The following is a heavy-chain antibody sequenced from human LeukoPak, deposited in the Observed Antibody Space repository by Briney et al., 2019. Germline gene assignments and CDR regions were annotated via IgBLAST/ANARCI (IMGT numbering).Heavy chain of an antibody. CDR3: SRSAYYDGSGNYYDY. Sequence: GGSLRLSCAASGFTFDDYDMHWVRQAPGKGLEWVSGITWNSHSIAYADSVKGRFTISRDNAKNSLYLQMNRLRAEDTAVYYCSRSAYYDGSGNYYDYWGQGTLVTVSS. CDR1: GFTFDDYD. D-gene: IGHD3-22*01. J-gene: IGHJ4*02. V-gene: IGHV3-9*01. CDR2: ITWNSHSI.